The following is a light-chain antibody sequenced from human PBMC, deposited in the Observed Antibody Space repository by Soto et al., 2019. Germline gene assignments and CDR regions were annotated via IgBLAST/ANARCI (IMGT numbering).Light chain of an antibody. CDR1: QSVSSN. V-gene: IGKV3-15*01. CDR3: QQYNNWPLLT. J-gene: IGKJ4*01. CDR2: GAS. Sequence: EIVMTQSPATLPVSPGERATLSCRASQSVSSNLAWYQQKPGQAPRLLIYGASTRATGIPARFSGSGSGTEFTLTISSLQSEDFAVHYCQQYNNWPLLTFGGGTKVEIK.